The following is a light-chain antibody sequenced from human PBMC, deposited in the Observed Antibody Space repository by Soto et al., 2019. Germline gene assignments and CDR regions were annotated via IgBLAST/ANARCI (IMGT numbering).Light chain of an antibody. J-gene: IGLJ1*01. V-gene: IGLV1-47*01. CDR1: ISNIGTNY. Sequence: QPVLTQPPSVSGTPGQRVTISCSGGISNIGTNYVHWFQQLPGTAPKVLSNRDNQRPSGVPDRFSGSKSGTSASLAIGGLQSEDEDEYYCAAWDDTVRSDVFGTGTKVTVL. CDR2: RDN. CDR3: AAWDDTVRSDV.